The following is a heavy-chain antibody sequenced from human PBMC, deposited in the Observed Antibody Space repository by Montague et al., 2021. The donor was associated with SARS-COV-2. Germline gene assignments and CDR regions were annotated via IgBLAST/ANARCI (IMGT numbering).Heavy chain of an antibody. CDR3: ACGEITTRGLSYYYGMDV. CDR1: GGSFSGYY. V-gene: IGHV4-34*01. D-gene: IGHD4-11*01. J-gene: IGHJ6*02. CDR2: INHSGST. Sequence: SETLSLTYAVYGGSFSGYYWTWIRQSPSKGLEWIGEINHSGSTNYNPSLKSRVTISVDTSKNQFSLKLSSVTAADTAVYYCACGEITTRGLSYYYGMDVWGQGTTVTVSS.